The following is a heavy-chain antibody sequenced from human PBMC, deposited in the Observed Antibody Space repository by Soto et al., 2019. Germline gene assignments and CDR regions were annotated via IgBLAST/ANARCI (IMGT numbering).Heavy chain of an antibody. CDR2: IYTSGTT. CDR1: GLTVSDKY. D-gene: IGHD3-10*01. J-gene: IGHJ3*02. V-gene: IGHV3-53*01. Sequence: GGSLRLSCAASGLTVSDKYMNWVRQAPGKGLEWVSVIYTSGTTYYADSVKGRFTISRDNFKNTLYLQMNSLRAEDTAMYYCARDGFGRYDDSGREAFDIWGQGTMVTVSS. CDR3: ARDGFGRYDDSGREAFDI.